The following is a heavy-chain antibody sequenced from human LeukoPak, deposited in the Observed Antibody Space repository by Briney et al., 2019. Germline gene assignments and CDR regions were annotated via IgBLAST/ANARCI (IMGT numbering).Heavy chain of an antibody. CDR1: GVSISSSSYY. Sequence: SETLSLTCTVSGVSISSSSYYWGWIRQPPGKGLEWIGSIFYSGNTNYNPSLKSRVAISVDTPKNQFSLRVSSVTAADTAVYYCARLRGDFWSGYYPAWSYFDYWGQGTLVTVSS. V-gene: IGHV4-39*01. D-gene: IGHD3-3*01. J-gene: IGHJ4*02. CDR3: ARLRGDFWSGYYPAWSYFDY. CDR2: IFYSGNT.